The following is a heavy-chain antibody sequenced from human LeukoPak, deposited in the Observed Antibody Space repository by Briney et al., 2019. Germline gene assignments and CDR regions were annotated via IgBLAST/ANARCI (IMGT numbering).Heavy chain of an antibody. Sequence: PSETLSLTCTVSGGSISSYYWSWIRQPAGKGLEWIGRIYTSGSTNYNPSLKSRVPMSVDTSKNQFSLKLSSVTAADTAVYYCARDRIVGATLDYFDYWGQGTLVTVSS. V-gene: IGHV4-4*07. D-gene: IGHD1-26*01. CDR1: GGSISSYY. CDR3: ARDRIVGATLDYFDY. CDR2: IYTSGST. J-gene: IGHJ4*02.